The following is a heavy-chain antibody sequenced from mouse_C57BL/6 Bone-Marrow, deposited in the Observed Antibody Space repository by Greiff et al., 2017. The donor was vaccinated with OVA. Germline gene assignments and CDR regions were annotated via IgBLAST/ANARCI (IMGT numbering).Heavy chain of an antibody. J-gene: IGHJ3*01. V-gene: IGHV14-4*01. D-gene: IGHD2-2*01. CDR2: IDPENGDT. CDR3: TTRGYDWFAY. CDR1: GFNIKDDY. Sequence: EVKLMESGAELVRPGASVKLSCTASGFNIKDDYMHWVKQRPEQGLEWIGWIDPENGDTEYASKFQGKATITADTSSNTAYLQLSSLTSEDTAVYYCTTRGYDWFAYWGQGTLVTVSA.